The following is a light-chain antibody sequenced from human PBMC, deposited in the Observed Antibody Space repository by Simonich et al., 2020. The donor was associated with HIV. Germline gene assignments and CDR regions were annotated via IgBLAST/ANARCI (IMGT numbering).Light chain of an antibody. CDR1: PSVSSSS. CDR2: GAS. CDR3: QQYGSSPLT. V-gene: IGKV3-20*01. J-gene: IGKJ4*01. Sequence: EIVLTQSPGTLSLSPGERATLSCRASPSVSSSSLAWYQQKPGQAPRLLIYGASGRATGIPGRFSGSGSGTDFTLTISRLEPEDFVVYYCQQYGSSPLTFGGGTKVEIK.